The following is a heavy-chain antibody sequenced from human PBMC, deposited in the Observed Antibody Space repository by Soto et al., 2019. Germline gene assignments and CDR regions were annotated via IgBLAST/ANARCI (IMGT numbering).Heavy chain of an antibody. D-gene: IGHD3-16*02. CDR1: EFTFTYAW. CDR2: IKSKTDGGTT. J-gene: IGHJ4*02. CDR3: TTLYYGH. Sequence: EVQLVESGGDLVKPGGSLRLSCAASEFTFTYAWMSWVRQAPGKGLEWVGRIKSKTDGGTTDYAAPVRGRFTISRDESQNTLSLQMNSMKTEDTAVYYCTTLYYGHWGQGTLVTVSS. V-gene: IGHV3-15*01.